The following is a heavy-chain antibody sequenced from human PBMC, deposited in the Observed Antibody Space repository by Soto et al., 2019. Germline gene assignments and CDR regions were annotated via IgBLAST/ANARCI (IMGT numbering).Heavy chain of an antibody. Sequence: GGSLRLSCAGSGLTFRNDWLSWVRQAPGKGLEWVANINQDGRERYYVDSVRGRFTISRDNVENSLYLQLNSLRPEDTAVYYCEVYGYGVSAAAYWGQGTLVTVSS. CDR1: GLTFRNDW. D-gene: IGHD4-17*01. V-gene: IGHV3-7*03. J-gene: IGHJ4*02. CDR2: INQDGRER. CDR3: EVYGYGVSAAAY.